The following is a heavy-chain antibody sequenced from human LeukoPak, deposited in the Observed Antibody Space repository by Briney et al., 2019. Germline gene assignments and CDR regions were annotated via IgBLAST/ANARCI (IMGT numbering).Heavy chain of an antibody. Sequence: GDSVKVSCKSSGYTFTDHFIHWVRQAPGQGLEWVGEINPYNGYTKYAWRLQGRVTMTRDTSISTAFMGVSRLTSDDTAVYYCARDYSLNDFDYWGQGTLVTVAS. V-gene: IGHV1-2*02. J-gene: IGHJ4*02. D-gene: IGHD1-1*01. CDR2: INPYNGYT. CDR1: GYTFTDHF. CDR3: ARDYSLNDFDY.